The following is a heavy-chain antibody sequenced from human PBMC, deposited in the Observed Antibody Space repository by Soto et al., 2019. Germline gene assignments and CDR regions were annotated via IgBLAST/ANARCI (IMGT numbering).Heavy chain of an antibody. V-gene: IGHV3-23*01. CDR1: GFTFSSYA. D-gene: IGHD5-18*01. CDR2: ISGSGGTT. J-gene: IGHJ3*02. Sequence: EVQLLESGGGLLQPGGSLRLSCAASGFTFSSYATSWVRQAPGKGLEWVSSISGSGGTTYYAGSVKGRFTISRDNSKNTLYLQMNSLRADDTAVYYCSKYIEYSYGLDAFDIWGQGTMVTVSS. CDR3: SKYIEYSYGLDAFDI.